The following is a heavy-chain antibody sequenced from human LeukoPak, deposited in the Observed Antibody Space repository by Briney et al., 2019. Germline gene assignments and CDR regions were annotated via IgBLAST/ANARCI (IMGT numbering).Heavy chain of an antibody. Sequence: GGSLRLSCAASGFIFRNYAMSWVRQAPGKGLQWVAVITGSGDTTYYGDSVMGRFTISRDNSKNTLYLEVNTLRAEDTAVYYCAKWGDYDILTGYYVSDFWGQGTLVTVSS. V-gene: IGHV3-23*01. D-gene: IGHD3-9*01. J-gene: IGHJ4*02. CDR3: AKWGDYDILTGYYVSDF. CDR2: ITGSGDTT. CDR1: GFIFRNYA.